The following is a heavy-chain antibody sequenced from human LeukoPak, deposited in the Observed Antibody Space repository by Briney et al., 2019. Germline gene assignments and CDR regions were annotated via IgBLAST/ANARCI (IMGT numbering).Heavy chain of an antibody. CDR1: GFTFSTYS. D-gene: IGHD6-13*01. Sequence: GGSLRLSCAASGFTFSTYSMNWVRQAPGKGLEWVSSISSSSSYIYYADSVKGRFTISRDNAKKSLYLQMNSLRAEDTAVYYCAKELKIAAAGTVGFDIWGQGTMVTVSS. J-gene: IGHJ3*02. V-gene: IGHV3-21*04. CDR3: AKELKIAAAGTVGFDI. CDR2: ISSSSSYI.